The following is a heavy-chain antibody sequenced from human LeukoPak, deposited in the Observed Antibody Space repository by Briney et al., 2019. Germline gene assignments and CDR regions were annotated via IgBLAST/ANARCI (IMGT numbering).Heavy chain of an antibody. CDR3: ARWQWLLKGPPRYYMDV. D-gene: IGHD6-19*01. CDR2: IYHSGST. V-gene: IGHV4-38-2*02. CDR1: GYSISSGYY. J-gene: IGHJ6*03. Sequence: PSETLSLTCTVSGYSISSGYYWGWIRQPPGKGLEWIGSIYHSGSTYYNPSLKSRVTISVDTSKNQFSLKLSSVTAADTAVYYCARWQWLLKGPPRYYMDVWGKGTTVTVSS.